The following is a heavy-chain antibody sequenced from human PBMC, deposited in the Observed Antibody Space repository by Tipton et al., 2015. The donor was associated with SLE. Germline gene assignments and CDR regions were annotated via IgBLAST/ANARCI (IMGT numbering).Heavy chain of an antibody. Sequence: LSLTCTVSGGSISSGGYYWSWIRQHPGKGLEWIGYIYYSGSTYYNPSLKSRVTISVDTSKNQFSLKLSSVTAADTAVYYCARGHSSSGTGFDYWGQGTLVTVSS. V-gene: IGHV4-31*03. CDR2: IYYSGST. J-gene: IGHJ4*02. CDR1: GGSISSGGYY. D-gene: IGHD6-13*01. CDR3: ARGHSSSGTGFDY.